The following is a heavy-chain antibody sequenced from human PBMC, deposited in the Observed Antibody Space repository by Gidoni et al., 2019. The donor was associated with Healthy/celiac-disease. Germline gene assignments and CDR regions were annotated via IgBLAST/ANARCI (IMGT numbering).Heavy chain of an antibody. CDR1: GFTFSSYG. V-gene: IGHV3-33*01. CDR3: ARAKSITIFGVVTQKYDYYMDV. CDR2: IWYDGSNK. D-gene: IGHD3-3*01. J-gene: IGHJ6*03. Sequence: QVQLVESGGGVVQPGRSLRLSCAASGFTFSSYGMHWVRQAPGKGLEWVAVIWYDGSNKYYADSVKGRFTISRDNSKNTLYLQMNSLRAEDTAVYYCARAKSITIFGVVTQKYDYYMDVWGKGTTVTVSS.